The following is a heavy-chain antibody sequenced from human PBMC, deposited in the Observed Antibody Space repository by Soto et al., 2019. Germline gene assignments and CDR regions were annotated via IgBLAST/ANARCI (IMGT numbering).Heavy chain of an antibody. J-gene: IGHJ4*02. D-gene: IGHD3-10*01. CDR3: AAFHVLLWFGESPNRHLQY. Sequence: QVHLQQWGAGQLKPTETLSLTCAVYGGSFSGYYWSWIRQPPGKGLEWIGEINHSGSTNYSPSLKSRVAISVDTSKNQFSLKLSSVTAADTAVYYCAAFHVLLWFGESPNRHLQYWGQGTLVTISS. CDR2: INHSGST. CDR1: GGSFSGYY. V-gene: IGHV4-34*01.